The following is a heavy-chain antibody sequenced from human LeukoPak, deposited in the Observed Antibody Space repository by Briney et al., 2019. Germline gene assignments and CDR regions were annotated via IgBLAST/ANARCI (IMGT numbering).Heavy chain of an antibody. Sequence: KTSETLSLTCAVYGGSFSGYYWSWIRQPPGKGLEWIGEINHSGSTNYNPSLKSRVTISVDTSKNQSSLKLSTVTAADTAVYYCARGYGSGSYYKRYFDYWGQGTLVTVSS. CDR2: INHSGST. D-gene: IGHD3-10*01. CDR3: ARGYGSGSYYKRYFDY. J-gene: IGHJ4*02. CDR1: GGSFSGYY. V-gene: IGHV4-34*01.